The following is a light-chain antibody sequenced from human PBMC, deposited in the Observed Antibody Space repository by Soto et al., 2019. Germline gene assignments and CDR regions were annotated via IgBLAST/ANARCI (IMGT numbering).Light chain of an antibody. CDR2: NNN. CDR1: SSNIGSNY. CDR3: AAWDDSLSGWV. J-gene: IGLJ3*02. V-gene: IGLV1-47*02. Sequence: QSVLTQPPSASGTPGQRVTISCSGSSSNIGSNYVHWYQQFPGTAPRLLIYNNNERPSGVPDRLSGSKSGTSASLAISGLRSEDEADYYCAAWDDSLSGWVFGGGTKLTVL.